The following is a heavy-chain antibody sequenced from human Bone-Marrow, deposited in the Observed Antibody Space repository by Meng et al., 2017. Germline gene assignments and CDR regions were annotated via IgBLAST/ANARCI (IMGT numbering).Heavy chain of an antibody. CDR1: GFTFDDYA. Sequence: SMKISCAASGFTFDDYAMHWVRQAPGKGLEWVSGISWNSGSIGYADSVEGRFTISRDNAKNSLYLQMNSLRAEDTALYYCAKDILMSYDSSGYYRSPVAFDIWGQGTMVTVSS. CDR3: AKDILMSYDSSGYYRSPVAFDI. D-gene: IGHD3-22*01. V-gene: IGHV3-9*01. J-gene: IGHJ3*02. CDR2: ISWNSGSI.